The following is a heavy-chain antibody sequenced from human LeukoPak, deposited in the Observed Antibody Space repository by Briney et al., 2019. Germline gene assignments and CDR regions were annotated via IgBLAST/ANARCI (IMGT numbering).Heavy chain of an antibody. Sequence: SETLSLTCAVYGGSFSGYYWSWIRQPPGKGLEWIGEINQSGSTNYNPSLKSRVTISVDTSKNQFSLKLSSVTAADTAVYYCARTHIVVVPAATDDAFDIWGQGTMVTVSS. CDR1: GGSFSGYY. CDR3: ARTHIVVVPAATDDAFDI. J-gene: IGHJ3*02. D-gene: IGHD2-2*01. CDR2: INQSGST. V-gene: IGHV4-34*01.